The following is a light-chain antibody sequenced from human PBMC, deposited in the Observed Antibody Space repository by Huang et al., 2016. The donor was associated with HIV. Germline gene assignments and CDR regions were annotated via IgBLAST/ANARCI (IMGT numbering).Light chain of an antibody. Sequence: DLQMTQSPSSLSASVGDRVTITCRASQGISNSLAWYQQKPGKAPKFLLFAASRLQSGVSARFIVRGSGASYTLTITSLQIEDFATYYCQQYYSSRYTWGQGTKQEIK. J-gene: IGKJ2*01. CDR1: QGISNS. CDR2: AAS. V-gene: IGKV1-NL1*01. CDR3: QQYYSSRYT.